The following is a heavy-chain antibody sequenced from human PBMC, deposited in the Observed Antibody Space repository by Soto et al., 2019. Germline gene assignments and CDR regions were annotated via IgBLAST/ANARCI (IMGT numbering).Heavy chain of an antibody. CDR2: ISAYNGNT. J-gene: IGHJ6*02. CDR1: GYTFTSYG. D-gene: IGHD2-2*02. Sequence: GASVKVSCKGSGYTFTSYGISWVRQAPGQGLEWMGWISAYNGNTNYAQKLQGRVTMTTDTSTSTAYMELRSLRSDDTAVYYCARGGYCSSTSCYRTQDYYYYYGMDVWGQGTTVTVSS. CDR3: ARGGYCSSTSCYRTQDYYYYYGMDV. V-gene: IGHV1-18*01.